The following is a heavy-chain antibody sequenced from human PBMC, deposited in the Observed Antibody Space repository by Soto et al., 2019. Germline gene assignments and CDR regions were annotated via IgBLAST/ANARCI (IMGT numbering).Heavy chain of an antibody. J-gene: IGHJ4*02. CDR3: ARTFCISTSCYDLFDY. V-gene: IGHV4-59*01. D-gene: IGHD2-2*01. CDR1: GGSISDYY. CDR2: IYYTGST. Sequence: SETLSLTCTVSGGSISDYYWGWIRQPPGKGLEWIGYIYYTGSTNYNPSLESRVTISVDTSTNRFSLKLRSVTAADTAVYFCARTFCISTSCYDLFDYWSQGTLVTVSS.